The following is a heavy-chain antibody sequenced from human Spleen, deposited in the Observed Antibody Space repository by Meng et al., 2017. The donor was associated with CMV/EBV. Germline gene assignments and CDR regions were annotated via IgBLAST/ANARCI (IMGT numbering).Heavy chain of an antibody. CDR3: ARDLGCSSTSCYPRGGIYYYYGMDV. CDR2: LHAAGDT. J-gene: IGHJ6*02. D-gene: IGHD2-2*01. V-gene: IGHV3-53*01. CDR1: GFSVNTNY. Sequence: GESLKISCAASGFSVNTNYMGWVRQAPGKGLEWVSLLHAAGDTYYADSVKGRFTISRDNSKNTLDLQMNSLRTEDTAVYYCARDLGCSSTSCYPRGGIYYYYGMDVWGQGTTVTVSS.